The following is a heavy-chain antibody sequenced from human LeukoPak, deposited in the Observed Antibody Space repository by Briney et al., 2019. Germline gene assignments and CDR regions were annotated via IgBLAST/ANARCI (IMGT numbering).Heavy chain of an antibody. V-gene: IGHV3-21*04. CDR1: GFTFSSYS. Sequence: GGSLRLSCAASGFTFSSYSMNWVRQAPGKGLEWVSSISSSSSYIYYADSVKGRFTISRDNSKNTLYLQMNSLRAEDTAVYYCAKDLYYFGSGSHDYWGQGTLVTVSS. D-gene: IGHD3-10*01. J-gene: IGHJ4*02. CDR3: AKDLYYFGSGSHDY. CDR2: ISSSSSYI.